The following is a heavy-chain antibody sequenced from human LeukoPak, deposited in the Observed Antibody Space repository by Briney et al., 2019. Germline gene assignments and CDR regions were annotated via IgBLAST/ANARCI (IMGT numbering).Heavy chain of an antibody. D-gene: IGHD5-12*01. V-gene: IGHV3-30*02. CDR3: ARGDVDSGYDWGGSYYHYYMDV. CDR1: GFTFSSYG. Sequence: QPGGSLRLSCAASGFTFSSYGMHWVRQAPGKGLEWVTFIHYDGSDQNYADSVQGRFNISRDNSKNTLYLQVNSLRAEDTAMYFCARGDVDSGYDWGGSYYHYYMDVWGKGTTVTVSS. CDR2: IHYDGSDQ. J-gene: IGHJ6*03.